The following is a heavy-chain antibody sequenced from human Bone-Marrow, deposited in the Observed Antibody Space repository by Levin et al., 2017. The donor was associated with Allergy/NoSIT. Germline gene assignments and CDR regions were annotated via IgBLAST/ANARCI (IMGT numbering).Heavy chain of an antibody. CDR1: GGTFSSYA. J-gene: IGHJ4*02. Sequence: KISCKASGGTFSSYAISWVRQAPGQGLEWMGGIIPIFGTANYAQKFQGRVTITADESTSTAYMELSSLRSEDTAVYYCARIIGYSSGWVFDYWGQGTLVTVSS. V-gene: IGHV1-69*01. D-gene: IGHD6-19*01. CDR3: ARIIGYSSGWVFDY. CDR2: IIPIFGTA.